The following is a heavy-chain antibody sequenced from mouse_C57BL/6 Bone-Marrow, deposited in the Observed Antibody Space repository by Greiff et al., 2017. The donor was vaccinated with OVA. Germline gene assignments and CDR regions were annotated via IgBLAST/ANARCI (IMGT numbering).Heavy chain of an antibody. CDR2: ISNLAYSI. Sequence: DVMLVESGGGLVQPGGSLKLSCAASGFTFSDYGMAWVRQAPRKGPEWVAFISNLAYSIYYADTVTGRFTISRENAKNTLYLEMSNLRSEDTAMYYCARLGYYGSYWYFDVWGTGTTVTVSS. J-gene: IGHJ1*03. CDR3: ARLGYYGSYWYFDV. CDR1: GFTFSDYG. D-gene: IGHD1-2*01. V-gene: IGHV5-15*01.